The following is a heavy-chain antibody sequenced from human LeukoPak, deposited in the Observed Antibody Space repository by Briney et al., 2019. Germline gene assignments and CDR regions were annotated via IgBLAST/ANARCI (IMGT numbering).Heavy chain of an antibody. J-gene: IGHJ6*02. Sequence: PGGSLRLSCAASGFTFSSYGMHWVRQAPGKGLEGVAFIRYDGSNKYYADSVKGRFTISRDNSKNTLYLQMNSLRAEDTAVYYCASSPDCSSTSCGYGMDVWGQGTTVTVSS. CDR2: IRYDGSNK. CDR1: GFTFSSYG. CDR3: ASSPDCSSTSCGYGMDV. V-gene: IGHV3-30*02. D-gene: IGHD2-2*01.